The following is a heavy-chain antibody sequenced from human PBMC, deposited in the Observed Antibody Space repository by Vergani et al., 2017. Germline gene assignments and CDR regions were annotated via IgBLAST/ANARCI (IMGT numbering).Heavy chain of an antibody. CDR2: IYTSGST. CDR1: GGSISSGSYY. D-gene: IGHD7-27*01. CDR3: ARDPLNTGGY. J-gene: IGHJ4*02. Sequence: QVQLQESGPGLVKPSQTLSLTCTVSGGSISSGSYYWSWIRQPAGKGLEWIGRIYTSGSTNYNPSLKSRVTISVDTSKNQFSLKLSSVTAADTAVYYCARDPLNTGGYWGQGTLVTVSS. V-gene: IGHV4-61*02.